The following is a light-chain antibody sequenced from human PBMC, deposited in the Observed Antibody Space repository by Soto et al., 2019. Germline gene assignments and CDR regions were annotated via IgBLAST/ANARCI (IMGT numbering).Light chain of an antibody. V-gene: IGKV3-15*01. CDR2: GAS. CDR1: QSISSS. J-gene: IGKJ4*01. CDR3: QQYNNWPPFT. Sequence: EIVLTQSPGILSLSPGERASLSCGASQSISSSFLAWYQQKPGQAPRLLIYGASSRATGIPARFSGSGSGTEFTLTISSLQSEDFAVYYCQQYNNWPPFTFGGGTKVDIK.